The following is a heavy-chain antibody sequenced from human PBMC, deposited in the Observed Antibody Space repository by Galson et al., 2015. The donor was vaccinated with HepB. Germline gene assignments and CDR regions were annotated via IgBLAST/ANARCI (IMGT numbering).Heavy chain of an antibody. Sequence: SVKVSCKASGYTFTAYYIHWVRQAPGPGLEWVGWINPNSGGTNYAQKFQGRVSMTGDTSINTAYMELSSLRSDDTAVYYCARDGGRYNFDYWGQGSLVTVSS. J-gene: IGHJ4*02. CDR3: ARDGGRYNFDY. CDR2: INPNSGGT. V-gene: IGHV1-2*02. D-gene: IGHD1-26*01. CDR1: GYTFTAYY.